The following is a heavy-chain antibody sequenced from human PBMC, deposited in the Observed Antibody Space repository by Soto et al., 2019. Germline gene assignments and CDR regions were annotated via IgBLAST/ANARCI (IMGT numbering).Heavy chain of an antibody. Sequence: PGGSLRLSCAASGFTFTNAWMSWVRQAPGKGLEWVGHIKSRTDGGTTAYPTPVNGRFTISRGDSKNTQYLQMNSVKSEDTAVYYCTSDLRLWFVQLFNYWGRGTLVTVSS. D-gene: IGHD3-10*01. CDR1: GFTFTNAW. V-gene: IGHV3-15*01. J-gene: IGHJ4*02. CDR2: IKSRTDGGTT. CDR3: TSDLRLWFVQLFNY.